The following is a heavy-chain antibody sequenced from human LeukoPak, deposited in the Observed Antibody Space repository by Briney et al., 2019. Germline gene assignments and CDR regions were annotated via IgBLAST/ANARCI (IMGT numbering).Heavy chain of an antibody. CDR1: GGSFSGGASFSGYY. D-gene: IGHD3-3*01. CDR2: ANPSGST. CDR3: ARAPRYDVSTFRTYYSYGMDV. V-gene: IGHV4-34*01. J-gene: IGHJ6*02. Sequence: SETLSLTCAVYGGSFSGGASFSGYYWSWIRQSPGRGLEWIGEANPSGSTNYNPSLKSRVTISGDTSKTQFSLRLSSVTAADTAFDSCARAPRYDVSTFRTYYSYGMDVWGQGTTVTVSS.